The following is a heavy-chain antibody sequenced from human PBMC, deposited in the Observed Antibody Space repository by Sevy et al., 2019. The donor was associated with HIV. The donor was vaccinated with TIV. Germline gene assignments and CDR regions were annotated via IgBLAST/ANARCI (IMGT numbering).Heavy chain of an antibody. J-gene: IGHJ4*02. CDR2: ISYDGSKK. V-gene: IGHV3-30*18. Sequence: GGSLRLSCAASGFTFSSHGMQWVRQAPGKGLEWVAFISYDGSKKYYTDSVKGRFTISRDNSKNTVYLQMNSLRAEDTAVYSCAKLRSAFGPLDDWGQGTLVTVSS. D-gene: IGHD3-16*01. CDR3: AKLRSAFGPLDD. CDR1: GFTFSSHG.